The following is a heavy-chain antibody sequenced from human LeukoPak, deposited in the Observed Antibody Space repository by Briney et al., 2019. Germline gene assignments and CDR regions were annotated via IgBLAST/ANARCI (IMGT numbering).Heavy chain of an antibody. V-gene: IGHV1-18*01. J-gene: IGHJ4*02. CDR1: GGTFSSYA. CDR2: ISGDNGNT. Sequence: GASVKVSCKASGGTFSSYAISWVRQAPGQGLEWMGWISGDNGNTNSARKLQGRVTMITDTSTNTVYMELRSLTSDDTAVYYCARGTTHLDFWGQGTLVIVSS. CDR3: ARGTTHLDF.